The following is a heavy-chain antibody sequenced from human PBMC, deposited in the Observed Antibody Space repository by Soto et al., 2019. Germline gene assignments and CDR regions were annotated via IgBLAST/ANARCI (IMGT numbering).Heavy chain of an antibody. V-gene: IGHV4-61*08. CDR3: ARGGYGHYYYYGMDV. CDR2: VYSTGST. CDR1: GDSVSSSDFY. J-gene: IGHJ6*02. Sequence: LSLACAVSGDSVSSSDFYWTWIRQPPGKPLEWIGYVYSTGSTNSNPSLKSRVTISVDTSKNQFSLKLISVTAADTAVYYCARGGYGHYYYYGMDVWGQGTTVTVSS. D-gene: IGHD5-18*01.